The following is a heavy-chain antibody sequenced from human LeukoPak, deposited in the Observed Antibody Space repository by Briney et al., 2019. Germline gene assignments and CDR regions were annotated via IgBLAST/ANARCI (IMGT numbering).Heavy chain of an antibody. CDR2: ISTSSSYI. CDR3: ARDLTYSGSYY. D-gene: IGHD1-26*01. J-gene: IGHJ4*02. CDR1: GFTFSSYN. Sequence: GGSLRLSCAASGFTFSSYNMKWVRQAPGKGLEWVSSISTSSSYIYYADSVKGRFTISRDNAKNSLYLQMNSLRAEDTAVYYCARDLTYSGSYYWGQGTLVTVSS. V-gene: IGHV3-21*01.